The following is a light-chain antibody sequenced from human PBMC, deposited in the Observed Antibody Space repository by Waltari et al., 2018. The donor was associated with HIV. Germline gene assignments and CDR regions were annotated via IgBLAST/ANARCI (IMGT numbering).Light chain of an antibody. CDR2: SDN. V-gene: IGLV1-44*01. Sequence: QSVLTQPPSASGTPGQRVTISCSGSSSNIGGNTVNWYQQLPGTAPNLLIYSDNQRPSGVPDRFAGSKSGTSASLAISGLHSEDEADYYCAAWDDSLNGYVFGPGTKVTVL. J-gene: IGLJ1*01. CDR1: SSNIGGNT. CDR3: AAWDDSLNGYV.